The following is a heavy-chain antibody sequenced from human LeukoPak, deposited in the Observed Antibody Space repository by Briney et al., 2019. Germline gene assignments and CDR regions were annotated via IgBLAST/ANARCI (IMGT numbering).Heavy chain of an antibody. D-gene: IGHD3-10*01. J-gene: IGHJ4*02. V-gene: IGHV3-21*01. CDR2: ISSSSSYI. CDR3: ARGGGSIGDYFDY. CDR1: GFRFSGYW. Sequence: GGSLRLSCEGSGFRFSGYWMHWVRQAPGKGLEWVSSISSSSSYIYYADSVKGRFTISRDNAKNSLYLQMNSLRAEDTAVYYCARGGGSIGDYFDYWGQGTLVTVSS.